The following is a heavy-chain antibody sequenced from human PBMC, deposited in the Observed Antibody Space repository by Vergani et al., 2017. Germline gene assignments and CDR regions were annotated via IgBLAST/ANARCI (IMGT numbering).Heavy chain of an antibody. CDR1: IYSFGNYW. D-gene: IGHD1-1*01. CDR2: IYPADSDT. J-gene: IGHJ4*02. CDR3: ARHTTNTDS. Sequence: EVELVQSGPEMRKPGESLNIFCKGSIYSFGNYWIGWVRQMPGKGLEWMGIIYPADSDTRYSPSFQGQVTISADKSISTGSLQWDSLKASDTALYYCARHTTNTDSWGQGTRVTVSS. V-gene: IGHV5-51*01.